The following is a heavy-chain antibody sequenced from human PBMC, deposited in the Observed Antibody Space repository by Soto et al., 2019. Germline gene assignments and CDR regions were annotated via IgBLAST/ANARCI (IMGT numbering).Heavy chain of an antibody. CDR1: GFSFSYYG. V-gene: IGHV3-33*01. Sequence: QVQLVESGGGVVQPGRSLRLSCAASGFSFSYYGMHWVRQAPGKGLEWVAVIWYDGSNRHYADSVKGRFTISRDNSKNTRYLQMSSLIAEDTAVYYCARDRYQDSSGYYGIANDAFDLWGQGTMVTVSS. J-gene: IGHJ3*01. CDR3: ARDRYQDSSGYYGIANDAFDL. CDR2: IWYDGSNR. D-gene: IGHD3-22*01.